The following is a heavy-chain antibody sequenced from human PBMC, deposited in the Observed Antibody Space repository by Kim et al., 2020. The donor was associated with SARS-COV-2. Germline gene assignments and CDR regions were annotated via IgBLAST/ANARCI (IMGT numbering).Heavy chain of an antibody. D-gene: IGHD3-10*01. CDR2: IYTSGST. CDR1: GGSISSYY. CDR3: AIVLGYYYGSWRLDAFDI. J-gene: IGHJ3*02. Sequence: SETLSLTYTVSGGSISSYYWSWIRQPAGKGLEWIGRIYTSGSTNYNPSLKSRVTKSVDTSKNQFSLKLSSVTAADTAVYYCAIVLGYYYGSWRLDAFDIWGQGTMVTVSS. V-gene: IGHV4-4*07.